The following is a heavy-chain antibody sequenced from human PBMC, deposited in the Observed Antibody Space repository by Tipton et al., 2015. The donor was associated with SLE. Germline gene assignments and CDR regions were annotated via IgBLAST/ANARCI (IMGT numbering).Heavy chain of an antibody. Sequence: SLRLSCTTSGFTFGDYAVSWVRQAPGKGLEWVGFIRNKAYGGTTEHAASVKGRFTISRDDSKSIAYLQMNSLKTEDTAVYYCTRGGGYRLAYFDYWGQGTLVTVSS. J-gene: IGHJ4*02. CDR2: IRNKAYGGTT. D-gene: IGHD5-24*01. CDR3: TRGGGYRLAYFDY. CDR1: GFTFGDYA. V-gene: IGHV3-49*04.